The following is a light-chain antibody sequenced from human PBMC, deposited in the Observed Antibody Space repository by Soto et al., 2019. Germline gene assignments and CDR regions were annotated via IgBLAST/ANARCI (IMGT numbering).Light chain of an antibody. Sequence: QSVLTQPASVSGSPGQSITISCTGTSSDVGGYNYVSWYQQHPGKAPKPMIYDVSNRPSGGSNRFSGSKSGNTASLTISGLQAEDEADYYCSSYTSSSTFYVFGTGTKLTVL. CDR2: DVS. CDR1: SSDVGGYNY. V-gene: IGLV2-14*01. J-gene: IGLJ1*01. CDR3: SSYTSSSTFYV.